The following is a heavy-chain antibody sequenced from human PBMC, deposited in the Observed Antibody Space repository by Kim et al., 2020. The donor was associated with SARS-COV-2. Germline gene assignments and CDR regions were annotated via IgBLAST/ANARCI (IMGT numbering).Heavy chain of an antibody. CDR3: ARETEPGYSSGWYGVFDY. CDR2: IYTSGST. D-gene: IGHD6-19*01. Sequence: SETLSLTCTVSGGSISSYYWSWIRQPAGKGLEWIGRIYTSGSTNYNPSLKSRVTMSVDTSKNQFSLKLSSVTAADTAVYYCARETEPGYSSGWYGVFDYWGQGTLVTFSS. V-gene: IGHV4-4*07. J-gene: IGHJ4*02. CDR1: GGSISSYY.